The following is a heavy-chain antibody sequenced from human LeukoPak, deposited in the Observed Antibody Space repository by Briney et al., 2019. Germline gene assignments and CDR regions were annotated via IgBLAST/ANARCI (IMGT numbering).Heavy chain of an antibody. V-gene: IGHV3-48*01. CDR3: AYGSYYDSSGSLFDC. CDR1: GFTFSTYS. CDR2: ISISNTTI. J-gene: IGHJ4*02. D-gene: IGHD3-22*01. Sequence: GGSLRLSCAASGFTFSTYSMNWVRQAPGKGLEWVSYISISNTTIYYADSIMGRFLISRDNAKNYLYIQRNSLRAEDTAVYYGAYGSYYDSSGSLFDCWGKGTLVTVSS.